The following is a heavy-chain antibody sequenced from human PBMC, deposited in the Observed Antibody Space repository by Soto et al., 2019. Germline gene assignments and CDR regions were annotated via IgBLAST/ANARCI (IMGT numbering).Heavy chain of an antibody. CDR2: IIPIFGTA. Sequence: SVKVSCKASGYTFTSYGISWVRQAPGQGLEWMGGIIPIFGTANYAQKFQGRVTITADESTSTAYMELSSLRSEDTAVYYCARDGQGRDGYNFNYWGQGTLVTVSS. V-gene: IGHV1-69*13. CDR3: ARDGQGRDGYNFNY. D-gene: IGHD5-12*01. J-gene: IGHJ4*02. CDR1: GYTFTSYG.